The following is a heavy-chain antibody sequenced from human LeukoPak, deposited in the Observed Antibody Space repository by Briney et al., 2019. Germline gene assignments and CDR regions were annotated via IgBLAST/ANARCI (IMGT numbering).Heavy chain of an antibody. Sequence: GRSLRLSCAASGFTFSSYAMHWVRQAPGKGLEWVAVISYDGSNKYYADSVKGRFTISRDNSKNTLYLQMSGLRAEDTAVYYCARDRVDYGDGRNWFDPWGQGTLVTVSS. CDR3: ARDRVDYGDGRNWFDP. D-gene: IGHD4-17*01. CDR2: ISYDGSNK. CDR1: GFTFSSYA. V-gene: IGHV3-30*04. J-gene: IGHJ5*02.